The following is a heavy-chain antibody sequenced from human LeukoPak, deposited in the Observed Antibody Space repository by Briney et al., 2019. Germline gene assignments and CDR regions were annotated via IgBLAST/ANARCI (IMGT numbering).Heavy chain of an antibody. CDR2: IYENGGTT. CDR1: GFTFRSHA. D-gene: IGHD1-26*01. Sequence: GGSLRLSCVGSGFTFRSHAMSWVRQAPEKGLEFVSGIYENGGTTYYADSVKGRFTISRDNSENTVYLQMNSLRADDTAVYYCAKEQVVSPPWVSYFDYWGQGTLVTVSS. V-gene: IGHV3-23*01. J-gene: IGHJ4*02. CDR3: AKEQVVSPPWVSYFDY.